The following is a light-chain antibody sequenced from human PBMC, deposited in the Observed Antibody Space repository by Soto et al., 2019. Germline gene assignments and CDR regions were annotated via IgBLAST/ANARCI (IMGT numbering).Light chain of an antibody. J-gene: IGKJ2*01. CDR1: QSVSSN. CDR3: HQYNHWYT. V-gene: IGKV3-15*01. CDR2: GAS. Sequence: EIVMTQSPATLSVSPGERATLSCRASQSVSSNLAWYQQKPGQAPRLLIYGASTRATGIPARFSGSGSGTEFTLTISSLQSEDFAVYYCHQYNHWYTFGQGTQLEIK.